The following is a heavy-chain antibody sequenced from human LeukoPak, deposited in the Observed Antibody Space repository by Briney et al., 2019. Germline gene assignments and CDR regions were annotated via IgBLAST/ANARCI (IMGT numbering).Heavy chain of an antibody. CDR1: VYTFTSYD. J-gene: IGHJ6*03. V-gene: IGHV1-8*01. D-gene: IGHD6-6*01. Sequence: ASVKVSFKASVYTFTSYDINWVRQATGQGLEWMGWMNPNSGNTGYAQKFQGRVTMTRNTSISTAYMVLSSLRSEDTAVYYCARGSRIWQAARRPRSYYYYMDVWGKGTTVTVSS. CDR2: MNPNSGNT. CDR3: ARGSRIWQAARRPRSYYYYMDV.